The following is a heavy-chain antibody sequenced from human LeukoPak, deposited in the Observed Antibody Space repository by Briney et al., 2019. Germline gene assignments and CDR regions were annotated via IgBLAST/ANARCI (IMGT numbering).Heavy chain of an antibody. J-gene: IGHJ5*02. CDR3: ARESGSYLWRSWLNP. Sequence: SETLSLTCTVSGYSVSSGYYWGWIRQPPGKGLEWIGNIYNSGNTNYNPSLKSRVTISVDTSKNQFSLKLNSVTAADTAVYYCARESGSYLWRSWLNPWGQGTLVTVSS. V-gene: IGHV4-61*01. CDR2: IYNSGNT. D-gene: IGHD3-16*01. CDR1: GYSVSSGYY.